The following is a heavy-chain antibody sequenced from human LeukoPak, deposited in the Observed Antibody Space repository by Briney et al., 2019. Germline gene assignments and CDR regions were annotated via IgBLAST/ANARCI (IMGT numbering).Heavy chain of an antibody. CDR1: GFTFSTYA. CDR2: ITRSGAST. V-gene: IGHV3-23*01. J-gene: IGHJ4*02. Sequence: GGSLRLSCVASGFTFSTYAMSWVRQAPGKGLEWVSTITRSGASTYYPDSVKGRFTISRDNSKNTLYLQMNSLRAEDTAVYYCARDLRATVTQTIDYWGQGTLVTVSS. CDR3: ARDLRATVTQTIDY. D-gene: IGHD4-17*01.